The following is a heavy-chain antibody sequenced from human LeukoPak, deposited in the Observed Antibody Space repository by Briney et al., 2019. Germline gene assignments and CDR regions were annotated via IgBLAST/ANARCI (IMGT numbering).Heavy chain of an antibody. Sequence: KPSETLSLTCTVSGGSISSSSYYWGWIRQPPGKGLEWIGSIYYSGSTYYNPSLKSRVTISVDTSKNQFSLELSSVNAADTAVYFCARLRAGHSPRYYFDNWGQGTLATVSS. V-gene: IGHV4-39*01. J-gene: IGHJ4*02. CDR3: ARLRAGHSPRYYFDN. D-gene: IGHD5-18*01. CDR2: IYYSGST. CDR1: GGSISSSSYY.